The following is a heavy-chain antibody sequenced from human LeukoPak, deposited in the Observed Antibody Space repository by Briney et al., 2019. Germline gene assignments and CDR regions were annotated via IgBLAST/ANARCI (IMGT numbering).Heavy chain of an antibody. V-gene: IGHV1-18*01. CDR3: ARDQPYYYGSGTWALTRIEDSYAMDV. CDR1: GYTFTNYG. Sequence: GASVKVSCKASGYTFTNYGISWVRQAPGQGLEWLGWISAYNGNTHFAQQFQGRLTVTTDTSTSTAYLELRSLRSDDTAVYYCARDQPYYYGSGTWALTRIEDSYAMDVWGQGTTITVSS. D-gene: IGHD3-10*01. CDR2: ISAYNGNT. J-gene: IGHJ6*02.